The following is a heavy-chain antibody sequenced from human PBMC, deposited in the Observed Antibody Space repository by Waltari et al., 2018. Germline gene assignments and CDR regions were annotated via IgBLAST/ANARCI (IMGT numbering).Heavy chain of an antibody. V-gene: IGHV3-9*01. Sequence: EVKLVESGGGLVQPGGSLRLSCIGSGFNFENYAMHWVRQAPGKGLGGGIGISRKWGRAGYAETVRGRVNIPRENAKKALQPQMNSLGPEDTAVYFCGKDAWYGREKYYGKDGWGQGTTVTGSS. CDR1: GFNFENYA. CDR2: ISRKWGRA. J-gene: IGHJ6*02. CDR3: GKDAWYGREKYYGKDG. D-gene: IGHD6-13*01.